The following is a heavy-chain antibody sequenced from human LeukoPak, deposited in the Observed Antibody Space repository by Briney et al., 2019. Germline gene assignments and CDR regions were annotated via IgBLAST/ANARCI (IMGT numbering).Heavy chain of an antibody. CDR3: ARPVEQLALYAFDI. CDR2: IYPGDSDT. CDR1: GYSFTSYW. V-gene: IGHV5-51*01. J-gene: IGHJ3*02. Sequence: GESLTISCKGSGYSFTSYWIGWVRQMPGKGREWMGIIYPGDSDTRYSPSFQGQVTISAAKSISTAYLQWSSLKASDTAMYYCARPVEQLALYAFDIWGQGTMVTVSS. D-gene: IGHD6-6*01.